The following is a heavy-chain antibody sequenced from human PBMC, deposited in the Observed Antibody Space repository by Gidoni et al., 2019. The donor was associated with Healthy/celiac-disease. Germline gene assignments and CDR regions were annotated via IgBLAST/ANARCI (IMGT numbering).Heavy chain of an antibody. CDR3: AKENNGDYVSAFDI. D-gene: IGHD4-17*01. Sequence: QVQLVESGGGVVQPGRSLRLSCAASGFTFSSYGMHWVRQAPGKGLEWVAVIWYDGSNKYYADSVKGRFTISRDNSKNTLYLQMNSLRAEDTAVYYCAKENNGDYVSAFDIWGQGTMVTVSS. CDR2: IWYDGSNK. J-gene: IGHJ3*02. CDR1: GFTFSSYG. V-gene: IGHV3-33*06.